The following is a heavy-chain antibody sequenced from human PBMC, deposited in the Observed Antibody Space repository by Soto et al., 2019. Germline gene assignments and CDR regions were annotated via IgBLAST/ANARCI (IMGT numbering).Heavy chain of an antibody. D-gene: IGHD6-19*01. CDR3: ARDYTRSGSDS. Sequence: GGSLRLSCAASGFTFSSYWMSWVRQAPGKGLEWVANIKEDGSEKYYVDSVKGRFTISRDNAKNSVYLHMNSLRAEDTAVYYCARDYTRSGSDSWGQEALVTVSS. CDR1: GFTFSSYW. J-gene: IGHJ5*01. V-gene: IGHV3-7*05. CDR2: IKEDGSEK.